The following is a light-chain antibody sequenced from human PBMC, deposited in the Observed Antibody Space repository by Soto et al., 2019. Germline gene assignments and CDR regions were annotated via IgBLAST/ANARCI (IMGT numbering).Light chain of an antibody. CDR3: QKYNNWPPIT. CDR2: GTS. CDR1: QSVSSSY. Sequence: EIVLTQSPGTLSLSPGERATLSCRASQSVSSSYLAWYQQKPGQAPRLLIYGTSTRATGIPDRFSGSGSGTEFTLTISRLQSEDFAVYYCQKYNNWPPITFGQGTRLENK. J-gene: IGKJ5*01. V-gene: IGKV3-20*01.